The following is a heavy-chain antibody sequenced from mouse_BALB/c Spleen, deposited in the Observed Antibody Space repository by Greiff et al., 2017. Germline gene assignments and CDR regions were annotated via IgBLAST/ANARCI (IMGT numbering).Heavy chain of an antibody. V-gene: IGHV1-80*01. D-gene: IGHD3-1*01. CDR2: IYPGDGDT. CDR3: ARWGSGYPYAMDY. Sequence: QVQLQQSGAELVRPGSSVKISCKASGYAFSSYWMNWVKQRPGQGLEWIGQIYPGDGDTNYNGKFKGKATLTADKSSSTAYMQLSSLTSEDSAVYFCARWGSGYPYAMDYWGQGTSVTVSS. CDR1: GYAFSSYW. J-gene: IGHJ4*01.